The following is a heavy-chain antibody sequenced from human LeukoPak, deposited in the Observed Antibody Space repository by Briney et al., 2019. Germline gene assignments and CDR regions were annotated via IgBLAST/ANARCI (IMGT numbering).Heavy chain of an antibody. CDR3: ARDLDSSGPDY. Sequence: GGSLRLSCAASGFTVSSNYMSWVRQAPGKGLGWVSVIYSGGSTYYADSVKGRFTISRDNSKNTLYLQMNSLRAEDTAVYYCARDLDSSGPDYWGQGTLVTVSS. D-gene: IGHD3-22*01. J-gene: IGHJ4*02. CDR2: IYSGGST. V-gene: IGHV3-66*01. CDR1: GFTVSSNY.